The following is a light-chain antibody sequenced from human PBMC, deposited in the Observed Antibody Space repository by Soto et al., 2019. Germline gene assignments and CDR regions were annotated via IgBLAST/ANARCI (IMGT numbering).Light chain of an antibody. CDR3: QQYNSYPSGGT. CDR1: QSISSW. J-gene: IGKJ1*01. Sequence: DIQMTQSPSTLSASVGDRVTITCRASQSISSWLAWYQQKPGKAPKLLIYKASSLESGVPSRFSGSGSGTEFTLTISSLQPDDSATYYCQQYNSYPSGGTFGQGTKVEIK. CDR2: KAS. V-gene: IGKV1-5*03.